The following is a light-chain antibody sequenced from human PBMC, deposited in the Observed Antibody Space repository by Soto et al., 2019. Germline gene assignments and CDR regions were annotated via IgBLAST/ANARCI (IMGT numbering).Light chain of an antibody. J-gene: IGKJ1*01. CDR1: QGISDS. Sequence: DVQMAQSPSGIAASVGDRVTITGRASQGISDSLAWFKQKPGKVPKRLIYAASSLQSGVPSRLSGSASGTEFTLTISSMQPDDFGTYYCQEYNSHWTFGHGTQVDIK. V-gene: IGKV1-17*03. CDR2: AAS. CDR3: QEYNSHWT.